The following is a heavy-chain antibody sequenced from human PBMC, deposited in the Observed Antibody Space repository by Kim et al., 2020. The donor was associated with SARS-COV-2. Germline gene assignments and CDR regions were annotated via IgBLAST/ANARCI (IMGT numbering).Heavy chain of an antibody. D-gene: IGHD6-19*01. CDR1: GGSISSSSYY. Sequence: SETLSLTCTVSGGSISSSSYYWGWIRQPPGKGLEWIGSIYYSGSTYYNPSLKSRVTISVDTSKNQFSLKLSSVTAADTAVYYCARLSHITSGAIDYWGQGTLVTVSS. V-gene: IGHV4-39*01. CDR2: IYYSGST. J-gene: IGHJ4*02. CDR3: ARLSHITSGAIDY.